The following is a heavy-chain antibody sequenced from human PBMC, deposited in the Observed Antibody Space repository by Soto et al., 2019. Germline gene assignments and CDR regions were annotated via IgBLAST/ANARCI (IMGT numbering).Heavy chain of an antibody. J-gene: IGHJ4*02. CDR1: GGSFSGYY. D-gene: IGHD3-10*01. CDR2: INHSGST. CDR3: ARGLVWWFGELPLYYFDY. V-gene: IGHV4-34*01. Sequence: PSETLSVTCAVYGGSFSGYYWSWIRQPPGKGLEWIGEINHSGSTNYNPSLKSRVTISVDTSKNQFSLKLSSVTAADTAVYYCARGLVWWFGELPLYYFDYWGQGTLVTVSS.